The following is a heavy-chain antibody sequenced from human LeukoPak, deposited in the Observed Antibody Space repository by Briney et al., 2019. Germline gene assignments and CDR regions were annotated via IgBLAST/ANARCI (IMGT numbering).Heavy chain of an antibody. CDR1: GGSFSGYY. V-gene: IGHV4-34*01. CDR2: INHSGSA. CDR3: ARGGGMITFGGVIVPRHFDY. Sequence: SETLSLTCAVSGGSFSGYYWTWIRQPPGKGLEWIGEINHSGSANYNPSLKSRVTISVDTSKNQFSLKLSSVTAADTAVYYCARGGGMITFGGVIVPRHFDYWGQGTLVTVSS. D-gene: IGHD3-16*02. J-gene: IGHJ4*02.